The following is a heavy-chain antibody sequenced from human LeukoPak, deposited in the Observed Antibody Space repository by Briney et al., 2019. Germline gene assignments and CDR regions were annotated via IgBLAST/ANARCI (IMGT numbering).Heavy chain of an antibody. CDR2: THYSGRT. Sequence: SETLSLTCTVSGGSISSGGYYWSWIRQHPGKGLECIGYTHYSGRTYYNPSLKSRVTISVDTSKNQFSLKLSSVTAADTAVYYCARSNSGSNFDYWGQGTLVTVSS. CDR3: ARSNSGSNFDY. CDR1: GGSISSGGYY. J-gene: IGHJ4*02. D-gene: IGHD5-12*01. V-gene: IGHV4-31*03.